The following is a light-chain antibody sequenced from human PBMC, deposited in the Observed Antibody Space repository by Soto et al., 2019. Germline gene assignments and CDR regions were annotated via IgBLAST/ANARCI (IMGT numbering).Light chain of an antibody. CDR2: DAS. CDR1: QSIGSY. CDR3: QHRSNSPPMWT. Sequence: EIVLTQFPATLSLSPGDRATLSCRASQSIGSYLAWYQQKPGQAPRLLIYDASNRATGIPARFSGSGSGTDFTLTINILEPEDFAVYFCQHRSNSPPMWTFGQGTKVEIK. J-gene: IGKJ1*01. V-gene: IGKV3-11*01.